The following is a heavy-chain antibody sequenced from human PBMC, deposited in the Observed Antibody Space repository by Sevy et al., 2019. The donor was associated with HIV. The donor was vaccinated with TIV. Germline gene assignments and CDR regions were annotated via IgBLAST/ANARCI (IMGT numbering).Heavy chain of an antibody. CDR1: GGTFSKYA. Sequence: ASVKVSCKASGGTFSKYAITWVRQAPGQGLEWMGGIIPIFGTANYAQKFQGRVTITADESTSTAYMELSSLRSEDKAVYYGARDRGFSSTSEYGMDVWGQGTTVTVSS. J-gene: IGHJ6*02. CDR3: ARDRGFSSTSEYGMDV. CDR2: IIPIFGTA. V-gene: IGHV1-69*13. D-gene: IGHD2-2*01.